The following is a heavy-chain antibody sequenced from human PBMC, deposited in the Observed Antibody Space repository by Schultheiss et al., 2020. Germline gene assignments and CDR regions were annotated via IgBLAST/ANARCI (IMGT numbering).Heavy chain of an antibody. D-gene: IGHD4-23*01. CDR3: ARGYLRGGNKYFQH. CDR2: INSDGSST. Sequence: GESLKISCAASGFTFSSYWMHWVRQAPGKGLVWVSRINSDGSSTSYADSVKGRFTISRDNAKNTLYLQMNSLRAEDTAVYYCARGYLRGGNKYFQHWGQGTLVTVAS. V-gene: IGHV3-74*01. CDR1: GFTFSSYW. J-gene: IGHJ1*01.